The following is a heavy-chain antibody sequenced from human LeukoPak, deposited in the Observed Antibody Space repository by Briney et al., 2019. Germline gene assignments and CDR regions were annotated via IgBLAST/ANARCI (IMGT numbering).Heavy chain of an antibody. V-gene: IGHV3-74*01. CDR3: ARSTTRYYFDY. J-gene: IGHJ4*02. Sequence: GGSLRLSCAASGFTFSNFWMHWVRQAPGKGLVWVSRINSDGSSTSYADSVKGRFTISRDNAKNTLYPQMNSLRAEDTAVYYCARSTTRYYFDYWGQGTLVTVSS. D-gene: IGHD2-2*01. CDR1: GFTFSNFW. CDR2: INSDGSST.